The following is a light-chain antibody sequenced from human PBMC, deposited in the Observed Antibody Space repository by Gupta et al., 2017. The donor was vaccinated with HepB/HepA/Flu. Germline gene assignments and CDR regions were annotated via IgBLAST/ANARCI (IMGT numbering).Light chain of an antibody. Sequence: DIQMTQSPSPVSASAGDRVTITCRASQDISNWLAWYQQKPGEAPKLLIYAASSLQSGAPSRFSGSGSGTDFTLTISSLQPEDFATYYCQQGNSFPVTFGQGTRLEIK. J-gene: IGKJ5*01. CDR3: QQGNSFPVT. V-gene: IGKV1-12*01. CDR1: QDISNW. CDR2: AAS.